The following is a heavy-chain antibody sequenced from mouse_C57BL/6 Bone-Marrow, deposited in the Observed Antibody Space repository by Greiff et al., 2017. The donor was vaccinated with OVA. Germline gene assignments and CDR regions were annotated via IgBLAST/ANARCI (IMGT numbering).Heavy chain of an antibody. Sequence: QVQLKESGAELARPGASVKLSCKASGYTFTSYGISWVKQRTGQGLEWIGEIYPRSGNTYYNEKFKGKATLTADKSSSTAYMELRSLTSEDSAVYFCAREGVLRAAYWGQGTLVTVSA. CDR3: AREGVLRAAY. D-gene: IGHD1-1*01. CDR2: IYPRSGNT. V-gene: IGHV1-81*01. J-gene: IGHJ3*01. CDR1: GYTFTSYG.